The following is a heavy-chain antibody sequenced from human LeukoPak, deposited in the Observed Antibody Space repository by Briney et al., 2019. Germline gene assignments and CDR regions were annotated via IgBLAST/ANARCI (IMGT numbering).Heavy chain of an antibody. CDR2: INPNSGGT. J-gene: IGHJ4*02. D-gene: IGHD3-16*01. Sequence: ASVKVSCKASGYAFTGYYMHWVRQAPGQGLEWMGRINPNSGGTNYAQKFQGRVTMTRDTSISTAYMELSRLRSDDTAVYYCVRDLGGIPFDYWGQGTLVTVSS. CDR3: VRDLGGIPFDY. CDR1: GYAFTGYY. V-gene: IGHV1-2*06.